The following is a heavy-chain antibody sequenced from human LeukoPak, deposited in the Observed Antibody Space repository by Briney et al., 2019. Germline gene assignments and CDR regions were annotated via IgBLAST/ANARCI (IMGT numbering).Heavy chain of an antibody. CDR1: GFTFSSYD. J-gene: IGHJ4*02. CDR3: AKDRNPELDY. Sequence: GGSLRLSCAASGFTFSSYDMNWVRQAPGKGLEWVSYISPSSTRIDYAASVRGRFTISRDNAKRSLYLQMSSLRAEDTAVYYCAKDRNPELDYWGQGTLVTVSS. CDR2: ISPSSTRI. D-gene: IGHD1-14*01. V-gene: IGHV3-48*04.